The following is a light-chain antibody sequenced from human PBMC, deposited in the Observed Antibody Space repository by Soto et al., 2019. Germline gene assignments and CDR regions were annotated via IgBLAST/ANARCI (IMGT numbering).Light chain of an antibody. J-gene: IGLJ1*01. V-gene: IGLV2-23*01. CDR2: EGS. Sequence: QSVLTQPASLSGSPGQSITISCTGTSSVIGSYTFVSWYQQLPGKAPKLIIYEGSKRPSGVSNRFSASKSGNVASLTISGLQTEDEADYYCCSYALSTTYVFGTGTKATVL. CDR3: CSYALSTTYV. CDR1: SSVIGSYTF.